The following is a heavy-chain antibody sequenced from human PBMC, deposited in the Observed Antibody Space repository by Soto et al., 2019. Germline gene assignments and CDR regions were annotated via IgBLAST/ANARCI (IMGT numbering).Heavy chain of an antibody. CDR3: ARHNYGSGSTYFDY. D-gene: IGHD3-10*01. J-gene: IGHJ4*02. V-gene: IGHV4-59*08. CDR2: IYYSGST. Sequence: SETLSLTCTVSGGSISSYYWSWIRQPPGKGLEWIGYIYYSGSTNYNPSRKSRVTISVDTSKNQFSLKLNSMTAADTAVYYCARHNYGSGSTYFDYWGQGTLVTVSS. CDR1: GGSISSYY.